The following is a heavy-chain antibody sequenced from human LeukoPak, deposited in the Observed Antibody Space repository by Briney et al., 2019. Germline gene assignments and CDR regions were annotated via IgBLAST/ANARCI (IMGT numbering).Heavy chain of an antibody. CDR3: ARDLREDVVVVAAPYYYYYGMDV. CDR1: GFTVSSNY. J-gene: IGHJ6*02. Sequence: PGGSLRLSCAVSGFTVSSNYMSWVRQAPGKGLEWVSVIYSGGSTYYADSVKGRFTISRDNSKNTLYLQMNSLRAEDTAVYYCARDLREDVVVVAAPYYYYYGMDVWGQGTTVTVSS. V-gene: IGHV3-66*01. CDR2: IYSGGST. D-gene: IGHD2-15*01.